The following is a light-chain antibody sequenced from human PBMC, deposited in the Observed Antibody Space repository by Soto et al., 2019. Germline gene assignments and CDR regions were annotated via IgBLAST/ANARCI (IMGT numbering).Light chain of an antibody. J-gene: IGKJ5*01. CDR1: QSFSSY. CDR3: QQYNNLPIT. Sequence: EIVLTQSPATLSLSKGERATLSCRASQSFSSYLAWYQQKPGQASRLLIYDASNRATGIPARFRGSGSGTEFTLTISSLQSEDFAVYYCQQYNNLPITFCQGGLLEVK. V-gene: IGKV3D-15*01. CDR2: DAS.